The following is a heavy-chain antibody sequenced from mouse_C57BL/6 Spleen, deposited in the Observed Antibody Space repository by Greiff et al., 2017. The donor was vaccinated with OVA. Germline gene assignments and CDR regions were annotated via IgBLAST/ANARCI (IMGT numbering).Heavy chain of an antibody. CDR2: IYPGSGNT. V-gene: IGHV1-76*01. CDR1: GYTFTDYY. Sequence: QVQLQQSGAELVRPGASVKLSCKASGYTFTDYYINWVKQRPGQGLEWIARIYPGSGNTYYNEKFKGKATLTAEKSSSTAYMQLSSLTSEDSAVYFCARSRADDYDVTYLGQGTLVTVSA. D-gene: IGHD2-4*01. CDR3: ARSRADDYDVTY. J-gene: IGHJ3*01.